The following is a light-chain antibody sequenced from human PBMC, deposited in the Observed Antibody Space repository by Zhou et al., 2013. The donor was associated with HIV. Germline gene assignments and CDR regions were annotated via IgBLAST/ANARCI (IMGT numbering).Light chain of an antibody. J-gene: IGKJ5*01. Sequence: DIQVTQSPSSLSASVGDRITITCRTSQSISAHLNWYQQKSGKAPTLLVYAASNLQSGVPLRVTGSGSGTEFTLSIGNLQPEDFATYYCQQSYGSLLTFGQGTRLDIK. V-gene: IGKV1-39*01. CDR1: QSISAH. CDR3: QQSYGSLLT. CDR2: AAS.